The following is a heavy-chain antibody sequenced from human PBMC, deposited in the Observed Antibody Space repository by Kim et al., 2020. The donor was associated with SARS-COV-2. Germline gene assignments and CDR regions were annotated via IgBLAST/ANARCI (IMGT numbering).Heavy chain of an antibody. CDR3: AKDPGYQLSWFDP. Sequence: GGSLRLSCAASGFTFSSYGMHWVRQAPGKGLEWVAVISYDGSNKYYADSVKGRFTISRDNSKNTLYLQMNSLRAEDTAVYYCAKDPGYQLSWFDPWGQGTLVTVSS. J-gene: IGHJ5*02. D-gene: IGHD2-2*01. V-gene: IGHV3-30*18. CDR2: ISYDGSNK. CDR1: GFTFSSYG.